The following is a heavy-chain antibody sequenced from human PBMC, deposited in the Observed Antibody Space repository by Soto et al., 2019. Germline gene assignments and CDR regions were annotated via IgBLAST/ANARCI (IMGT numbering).Heavy chain of an antibody. CDR1: GFSLSTSGVG. V-gene: IGHV2-5*02. J-gene: IGHJ4*02. CDR3: AHRRRYYDSSGYYYLDY. D-gene: IGHD3-22*01. Sequence: QITLKESGPTLVKPTQTLTLTCTFSGFSLSTSGVGVGWIRQPPGKALEWLALIYWDDDKRYSPSLKSRLTITKDTSQKQAVLTMTNMYPVDTATYYCAHRRRYYDSSGYYYLDYWGQGTLDTVSS. CDR2: IYWDDDK.